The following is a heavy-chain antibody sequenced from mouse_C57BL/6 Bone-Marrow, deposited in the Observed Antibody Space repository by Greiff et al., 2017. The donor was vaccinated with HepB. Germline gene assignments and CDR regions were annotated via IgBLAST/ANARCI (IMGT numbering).Heavy chain of an antibody. V-gene: IGHV3-6*01. J-gene: IGHJ2*01. CDR3: ARGTDYFDY. CDR2: ISYDGSN. Sequence: EVKLQESGPGLVKPSQSLSLTCSVTGYSITSGYYWNWMRQFPGNKLEWMGYISYDGSNNYNPSLKNRISITRDTSKNQFFLKLNSVTTEDTATYYCARGTDYFDYWGQGTTLTVSS. CDR1: GYSITSGYY.